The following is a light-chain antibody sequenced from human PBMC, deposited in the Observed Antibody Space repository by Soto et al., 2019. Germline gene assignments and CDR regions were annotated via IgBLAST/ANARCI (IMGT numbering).Light chain of an antibody. CDR3: KKYNNAPCP. CDR2: AAS. Sequence: IRRTQSPSSLSASVGDRVTITCRASQGISNYLAWYQQEPGKVPKLLIYAASTLQSGIPSRFSGSGSGTNFTLTISSLQPEDGATYYCKKYNNAPCPCGQVTKVDIK. CDR1: QGISNY. V-gene: IGKV1-27*01. J-gene: IGKJ1*01.